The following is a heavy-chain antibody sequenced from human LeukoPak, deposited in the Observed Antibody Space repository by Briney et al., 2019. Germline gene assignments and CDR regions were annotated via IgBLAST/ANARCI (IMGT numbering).Heavy chain of an antibody. CDR1: GFTFTTYW. D-gene: IGHD2-15*01. V-gene: IGHV3-7*03. Sequence: GGSLRLSCAASGFTFTTYWMSWVRQLPGKGLEWVANINQDGTEKYYVDSVKGRFTISRDNAKNSLDLQMNSLKTEDTAVYYCARRYCSGGICYTWVDYWGQGTLVTVSS. CDR2: INQDGTEK. J-gene: IGHJ4*02. CDR3: ARRYCSGGICYTWVDY.